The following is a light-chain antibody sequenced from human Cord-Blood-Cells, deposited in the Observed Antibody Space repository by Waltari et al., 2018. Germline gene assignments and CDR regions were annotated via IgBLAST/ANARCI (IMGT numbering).Light chain of an antibody. V-gene: IGLV2-14*03. CDR1: RSDAGCFNY. CDR3: SSYTSSSTRV. Sequence: QSALTQPASVSGSPGQSITISCTGTRSDAGCFNYVSWYQQHPGKVPKLMIYNVSNRPSGVSNRVAGSKSGNTASLTISGLQAEDEADYYCSSYTSSSTRVFGGGTKLTVL. CDR2: NVS. J-gene: IGLJ3*02.